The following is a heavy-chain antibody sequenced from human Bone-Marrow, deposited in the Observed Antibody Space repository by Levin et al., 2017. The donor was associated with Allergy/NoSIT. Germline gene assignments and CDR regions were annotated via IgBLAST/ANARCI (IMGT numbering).Heavy chain of an antibody. Sequence: TTSETLSLTCTVSGASINSGNYYWSWIRQHPEKGLEWIGYVHYSGATYYSPSLESRLNMSVDTSKNQFSLKLTHVTVADTAVYYCARHPGASFDYWGQGTLVAVSS. CDR3: ARHPGASFDY. CDR1: GASINSGNYY. V-gene: IGHV4-31*03. D-gene: IGHD3-10*01. J-gene: IGHJ4*02. CDR2: VHYSGAT.